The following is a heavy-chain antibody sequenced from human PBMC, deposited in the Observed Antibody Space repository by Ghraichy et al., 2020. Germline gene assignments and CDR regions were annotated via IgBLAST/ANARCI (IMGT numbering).Heavy chain of an antibody. CDR2: IHETGRT. CDR1: GGTLSNFY. Sequence: ETLSLTCDVSGGTLSNFYWDWIRQSPGKGLEWIGEIHETGRTNYNPALKGRVAISADTSKNQFSLKLTSVTAADTAVYFCVRAYCSGGSCWNWYFDLWGRGTLVSVSS. J-gene: IGHJ2*01. V-gene: IGHV4-34*01. D-gene: IGHD2-15*01. CDR3: VRAYCSGGSCWNWYFDL.